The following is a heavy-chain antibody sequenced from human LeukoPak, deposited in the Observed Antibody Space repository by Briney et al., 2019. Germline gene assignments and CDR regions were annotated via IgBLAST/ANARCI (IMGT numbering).Heavy chain of an antibody. CDR3: ASSEEGSGWYYYYGMDV. CDR2: INHSGST. Sequence: PSETLSLTCAVYGGSFSGYYWSWLRQPPGKGLEWIGEINHSGSTNYNPSLKSRVTISVDTSKNQFSLKLSSVTAADTAVYYCASSEEGSGWYYYYGMDVWGQGTTVTVSS. D-gene: IGHD6-19*01. J-gene: IGHJ6*02. V-gene: IGHV4-34*01. CDR1: GGSFSGYY.